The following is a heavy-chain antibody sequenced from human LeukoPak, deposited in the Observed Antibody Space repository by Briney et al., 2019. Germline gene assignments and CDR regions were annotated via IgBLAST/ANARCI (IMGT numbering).Heavy chain of an antibody. D-gene: IGHD1-26*01. CDR2: INAGNGNT. V-gene: IGHV1-3*01. CDR3: ARDLSGSYDY. CDR1: GYTFTSYA. Sequence: ASVKVSCKASGYTFTSYAMHWVRQAPGQRLEWMGWINAGNGNTKYSQKLQGRVTMTTDTSTSTAYMELRSLRSDDTAVYYCARDLSGSYDYWGQGTLVTVSS. J-gene: IGHJ4*02.